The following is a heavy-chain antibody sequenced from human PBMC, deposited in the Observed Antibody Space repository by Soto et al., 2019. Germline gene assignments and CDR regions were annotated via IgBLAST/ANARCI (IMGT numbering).Heavy chain of an antibody. D-gene: IGHD1-1*01. CDR2: IYYNGNT. V-gene: IGHV4-59*12. Sequence: AVTRSVTCTVCNGSIGPYYCIWIRQRPGKGLEWIGYIYYNGNTKYNPSLKSRVTISLGTSKNEFSLRLTSVTAADTAVYFCARVPAIGGVLRHWFDPRGTGTLVPVS. CDR3: ARVPAIGGVLRHWFDP. J-gene: IGHJ5*02. CDR1: NGSIGPYY.